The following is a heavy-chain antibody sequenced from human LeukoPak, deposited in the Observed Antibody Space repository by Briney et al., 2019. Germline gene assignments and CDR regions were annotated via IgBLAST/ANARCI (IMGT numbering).Heavy chain of an antibody. CDR3: AKGGQTQVGYYYYMDV. CDR2: ISGSGGST. CDR1: GFTFSSYW. V-gene: IGHV3-23*01. J-gene: IGHJ6*03. D-gene: IGHD1-26*01. Sequence: PGGSLRLSCAASGFTFSSYWMHWVRQAPGKGLEWVSAISGSGGSTYYADSVKGRFTISRDNSKNTLYLQMNSLRAEDTAVYYCAKGGQTQVGYYYYMDVWGKGTTVTISS.